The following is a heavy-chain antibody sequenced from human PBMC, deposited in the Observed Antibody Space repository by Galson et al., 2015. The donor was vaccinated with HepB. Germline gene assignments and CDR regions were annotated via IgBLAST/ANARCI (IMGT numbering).Heavy chain of an antibody. Sequence: SVKVSCKASGYTFTSYYMHWVRQAPGQGLEWMGIINPSGGSTSYAQKFQGRVTMTRDTSTSTVYMELSSLRSEDTAVYYCARDLEGAVAGTRAGFDPWGQGTLVTVSS. J-gene: IGHJ5*02. CDR2: INPSGGST. CDR1: GYTFTSYY. D-gene: IGHD6-19*01. CDR3: ARDLEGAVAGTRAGFDP. V-gene: IGHV1-46*01.